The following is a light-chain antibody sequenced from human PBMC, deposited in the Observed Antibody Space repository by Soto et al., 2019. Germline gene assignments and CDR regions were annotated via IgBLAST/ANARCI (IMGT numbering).Light chain of an antibody. CDR1: QSVLYSSNNKNY. Sequence: DIVMTQSPDSLAVSLGERATINCRSSQSVLYSSNNKNYLAWYQQKPGQPPKLLIYWAFTRESGVPDRFSGSGSGTDFTLTISSLQAEDVAVYYCQQYYSTPRTFGQGTKVDI. CDR2: WAF. J-gene: IGKJ1*01. CDR3: QQYYSTPRT. V-gene: IGKV4-1*01.